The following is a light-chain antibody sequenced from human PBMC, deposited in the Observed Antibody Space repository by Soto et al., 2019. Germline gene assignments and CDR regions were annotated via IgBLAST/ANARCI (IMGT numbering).Light chain of an antibody. J-gene: IGKJ1*01. Sequence: DIQMTQSPSTLSASVGDRVTITCRARQSISRWLAWYQQKPGKAPKLLIYDASILESGVPSRFTGSGSGTEFTLTISSLQPDDFATYYCQQYNSYRTFVQGTKVDIK. CDR2: DAS. CDR3: QQYNSYRT. V-gene: IGKV1-5*01. CDR1: QSISRW.